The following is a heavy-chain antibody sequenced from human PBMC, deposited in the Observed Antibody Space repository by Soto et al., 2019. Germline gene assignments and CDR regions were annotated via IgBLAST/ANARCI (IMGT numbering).Heavy chain of an antibody. Sequence: EVQLLESGGGLVQPGGSLRLSCAASGFTFSSYAMSWVRQAPGKGLEWVSAISGSGDSTHYADSVKGRFTISRDNSKNTLYLQMNSLRAEDTALYYCAKDNAVSPYNFDYWGQGTLVTVSS. V-gene: IGHV3-23*01. CDR1: GFTFSSYA. J-gene: IGHJ4*02. D-gene: IGHD4-4*01. CDR3: AKDNAVSPYNFDY. CDR2: ISGSGDST.